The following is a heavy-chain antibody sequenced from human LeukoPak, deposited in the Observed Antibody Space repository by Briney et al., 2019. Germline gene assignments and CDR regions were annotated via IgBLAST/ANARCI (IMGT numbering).Heavy chain of an antibody. Sequence: GGSLILSCAASGFTVSSNYMSWVRQAPGKGLEWVSVIYSGGSTYYADSVKGRFTISRDNSKNTLYLQMNSLRAEDTAVYYCARATGDRDPGFFDYWGQGTLVTVSS. CDR1: GFTVSSNY. J-gene: IGHJ4*02. CDR3: ARATGDRDPGFFDY. D-gene: IGHD7-27*01. CDR2: IYSGGST. V-gene: IGHV3-53*01.